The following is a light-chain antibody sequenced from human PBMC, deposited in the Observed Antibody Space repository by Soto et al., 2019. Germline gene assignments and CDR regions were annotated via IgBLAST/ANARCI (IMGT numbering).Light chain of an antibody. CDR2: GNS. J-gene: IGLJ1*01. Sequence: QSVLTQPPSVSGAPGQRGIISCTGSSSNIGAGYDVHGYQQLPGTAPKFLIYGNSNRPSGVPDRFSGSKSGPSASLAITGLQAEDEADYYCQSYDSSLSAYVFGTGTKLTVL. CDR1: SSNIGAGYD. V-gene: IGLV1-40*01. CDR3: QSYDSSLSAYV.